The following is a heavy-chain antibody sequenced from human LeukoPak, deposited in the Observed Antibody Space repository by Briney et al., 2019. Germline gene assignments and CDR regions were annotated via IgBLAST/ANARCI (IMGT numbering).Heavy chain of an antibody. D-gene: IGHD3-22*01. CDR1: GYTFTSYG. CDR2: ISAYNGNT. Sequence: GASVKVSCKASGYTFTSYGISWVRQAPGQGLEWMGWISAYNGNTNYAQKLQGRVTMTTDTSTSTAYMELRSLRSDDTAVYYCARVPPYYYDSSGSFDYWGQGTLVTVSS. V-gene: IGHV1-18*01. CDR3: ARVPPYYYDSSGSFDY. J-gene: IGHJ4*02.